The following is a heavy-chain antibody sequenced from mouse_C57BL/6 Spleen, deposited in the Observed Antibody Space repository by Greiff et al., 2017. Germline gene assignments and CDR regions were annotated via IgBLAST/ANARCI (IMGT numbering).Heavy chain of an antibody. CDR1: GFNIKDDY. J-gene: IGHJ2*01. Sequence: EVKLQESGAELVRPGASVKLSCTASGFNIKDDYMHWVKQRPEQGLEWIGWIDPENGDTKYASKFQGKATITADPSSNTAYLQLSSLTSEDTAVYYCTYGGYYDYWGQGTTLTVSS. CDR3: TYGGYYDY. V-gene: IGHV14-4*01. D-gene: IGHD2-3*01. CDR2: IDPENGDT.